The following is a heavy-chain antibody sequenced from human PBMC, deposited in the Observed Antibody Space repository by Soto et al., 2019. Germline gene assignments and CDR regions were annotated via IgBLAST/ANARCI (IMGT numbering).Heavy chain of an antibody. V-gene: IGHV4-59*01. D-gene: IGHD3-16*01. Sequence: TSETLSLTCSVSCRSMGSNYWSWVRQSPDKGLEWLGYVFYGGTDYNPSLGGRVSMSVETSKSQFSLKLTSVTVADTAVYYCASYRGALYFESWGPGILVTVSS. J-gene: IGHJ4*02. CDR1: CRSMGSNY. CDR3: ASYRGALYFES. CDR2: VFYGGT.